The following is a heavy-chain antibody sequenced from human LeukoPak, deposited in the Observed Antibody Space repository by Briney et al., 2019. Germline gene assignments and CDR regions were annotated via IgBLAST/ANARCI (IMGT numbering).Heavy chain of an antibody. CDR2: IWYDGSNE. V-gene: IGHV3-33*01. D-gene: IGHD6-13*01. CDR1: GFTFSIYG. J-gene: IGHJ4*02. Sequence: PGGSLRLSCAASGFTFSIYGMHWVRQAPGKGLEWVAIIWYDGSNEYYADSVKGRFTISRDNSKNTLYLQMNSLRAEDTAVYYCARGYSSSWYPFHWGQGTLVTVSS. CDR3: ARGYSSSWYPFH.